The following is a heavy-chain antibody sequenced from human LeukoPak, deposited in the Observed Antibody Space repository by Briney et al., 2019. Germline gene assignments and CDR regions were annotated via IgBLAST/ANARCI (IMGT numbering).Heavy chain of an antibody. CDR1: GFTFSTYA. CDR2: ISDGGYTT. J-gene: IGHJ5*02. CDR3: TKEGPVNAIGDL. D-gene: IGHD2-21*01. Sequence: GGSLRLSCAASGFTFSTYAFSWVRQAPGKGLEWVSAISDGGYTTYYADSVKGRITISRENSKNTLYLQISSLRADDTAVYYCTKEGPVNAIGDLWGQGTLVTVSS. V-gene: IGHV3-23*01.